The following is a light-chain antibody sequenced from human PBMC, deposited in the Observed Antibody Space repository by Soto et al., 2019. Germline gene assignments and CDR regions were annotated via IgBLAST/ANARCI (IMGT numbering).Light chain of an antibody. CDR2: GAS. CDR3: QQYGNSPIT. CDR1: QSVDSKD. V-gene: IGKV3-20*01. J-gene: IGKJ5*01. Sequence: EIVLTQSPGTLSLSPGERATLSCRASQSVDSKDLAWYQQKPGQAPRILIFGASNRATGIPDRFSGSGSGTDFTLTISRLEPGDFAVYYCQQYGNSPITFGQGTRLEI.